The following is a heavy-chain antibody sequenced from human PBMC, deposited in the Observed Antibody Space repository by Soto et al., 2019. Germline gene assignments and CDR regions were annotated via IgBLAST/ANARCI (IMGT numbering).Heavy chain of an antibody. J-gene: IGHJ5*02. D-gene: IGHD3-16*01. V-gene: IGHV3-48*02. CDR3: AREMGACSDSSCYPGPYDS. CDR1: GFTFTSYS. CDR2: ITSKSTTI. Sequence: PGGSLRLSCAASGFTFTSYSMNWVRQAPGQGLEWVSYITSKSTTIKYADSVKGRFTVSRDNAKNSLYLQLNSLRDEDTAVYYCAREMGACSDSSCYPGPYDSWRQGTLVTV.